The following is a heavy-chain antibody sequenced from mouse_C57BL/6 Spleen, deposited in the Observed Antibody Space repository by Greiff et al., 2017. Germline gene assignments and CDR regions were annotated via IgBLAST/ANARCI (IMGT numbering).Heavy chain of an antibody. CDR2: IDPETGGT. CDR1: GYTFTDYE. J-gene: IGHJ2*01. Sequence: QVQLKESGAELVRPGASVTLSCKASGYTFTDYEMHWVKQTPVHGLEWIGAIDPETGGTTYNQKFKGKAILTADQSSSTAYMELRSLTSEASAVYYCTRDYGYSIAFGCWGHGTTLTVAS. D-gene: IGHD2-4*01. CDR3: TRDYGYSIAFGC. V-gene: IGHV1-15*01.